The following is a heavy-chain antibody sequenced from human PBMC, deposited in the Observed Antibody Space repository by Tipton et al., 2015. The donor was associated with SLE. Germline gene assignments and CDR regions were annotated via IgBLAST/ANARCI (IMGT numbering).Heavy chain of an antibody. CDR3: AKERQTLVATQYNWFDP. D-gene: IGHD2-21*02. J-gene: IGHJ5*02. CDR2: INGRGGRI. V-gene: IGHV3-23*01. CDR1: GFTFSTYA. Sequence: SLRLSCAASGFTFSTYAMSWVRQVPGKGLGWVSGINGRGGRISYADSVRGRFSISRDDSKNTLYLQMNSLRDEDTAVYYCAKERQTLVATQYNWFDPWGQGTLVTVSS.